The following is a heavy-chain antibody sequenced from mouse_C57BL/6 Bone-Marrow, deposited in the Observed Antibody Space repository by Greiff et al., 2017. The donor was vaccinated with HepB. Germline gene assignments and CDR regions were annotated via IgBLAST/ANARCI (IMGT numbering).Heavy chain of an antibody. J-gene: IGHJ1*03. V-gene: IGHV5-16*01. Sequence: EVKVVESEGGLVQPGSSMKLSCTASGFTFSDYYMAWVRQVPEKGLEWVANINYDGSSTYYLDSLKSRFIISRDNAKNILYLQMSSLKSEDTATYYCARGGIYWYFDVWGTGTTVTVSS. CDR3: ARGGIYWYFDV. CDR1: GFTFSDYY. CDR2: INYDGSST.